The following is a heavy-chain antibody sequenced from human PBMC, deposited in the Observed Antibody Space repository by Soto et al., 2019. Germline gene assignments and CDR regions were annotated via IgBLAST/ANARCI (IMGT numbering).Heavy chain of an antibody. V-gene: IGHV1-3*05. D-gene: IGHD5-12*01. CDR3: ARVSGYYFLDY. CDR2: INAGNGNT. CDR1: GYTFTNYA. J-gene: IGHJ4*02. Sequence: QVQLVQSGAEEKKPGASVKVSCKASGYTFTNYAMHWVRQAPGQRLEWMGWINAGNGNTKYSQKFQGRVTITRDTSASTAYMELSGLRSEDTAVYYCARVSGYYFLDYWGQGTLVTVSS.